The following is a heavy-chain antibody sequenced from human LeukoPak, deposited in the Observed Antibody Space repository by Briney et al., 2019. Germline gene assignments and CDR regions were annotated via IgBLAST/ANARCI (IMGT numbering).Heavy chain of an antibody. CDR1: GFTFSNAW. Sequence: PGGSLRLSCAASGFTFSNAWMSWVRQAPGRGLEWVGRIKSITDGGTSDYAAPLKGRFTISRDDSKNTLYLQMNSLKTEDTAVYYCTTYHNYYDSSGYSNWGQGTLVTVSS. D-gene: IGHD3-22*01. CDR2: IKSITDGGTS. CDR3: TTYHNYYDSSGYSN. V-gene: IGHV3-15*01. J-gene: IGHJ4*02.